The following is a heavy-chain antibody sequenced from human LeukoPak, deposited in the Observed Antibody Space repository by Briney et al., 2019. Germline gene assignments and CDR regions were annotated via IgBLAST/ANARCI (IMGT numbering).Heavy chain of an antibody. CDR3: AKVTGVSGWNSDS. CDR1: GFTFSSYA. Sequence: PGGSLRLSCAASGFTFSSYAMTWVRQAPGKGLEWVSAISGSGASTYYADSVKGRFTISRDNSKNTLYLQMNSLRAEDTAVYYCAKVTGVSGWNSDSWGQGTRVTVSS. D-gene: IGHD6-19*01. CDR2: ISGSGAST. J-gene: IGHJ4*02. V-gene: IGHV3-23*01.